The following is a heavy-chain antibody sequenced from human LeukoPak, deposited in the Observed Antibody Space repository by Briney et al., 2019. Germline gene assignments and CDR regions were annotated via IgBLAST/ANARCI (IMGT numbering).Heavy chain of an antibody. CDR1: GYTFTSYG. V-gene: IGHV1-18*01. Sequence: ASVKVSCKASGYTFTSYGMSWLRQAPGQALEWMGWISVYNGNTNYAQKFQGRVTMTTDTSTSTAYMELRRLSSDDTAVYYCARDLIREEQWLFRVDYYYYYMDVWSKGTTVTVSS. CDR2: ISVYNGNT. J-gene: IGHJ6*03. D-gene: IGHD6-19*01. CDR3: ARDLIREEQWLFRVDYYYYYMDV.